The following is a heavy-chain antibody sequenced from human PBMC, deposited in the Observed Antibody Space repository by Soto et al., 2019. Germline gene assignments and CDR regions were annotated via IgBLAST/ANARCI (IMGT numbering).Heavy chain of an antibody. V-gene: IGHV4-34*01. D-gene: IGHD4-17*01. J-gene: IGHJ4*02. CDR2: INNSGST. CDR1: GGSFSGYY. Sequence: QVQLQQWGAGLLKPSETLSLTCAVYGGSFSGYYWSWIRQPPGKGLEWIGEINNSGSTNYNPSLKSRVTISVDTSKNQFSLKLSSVTAADTAVYYCARVFTVTTVDYWGQGTLVTVSS. CDR3: ARVFTVTTVDY.